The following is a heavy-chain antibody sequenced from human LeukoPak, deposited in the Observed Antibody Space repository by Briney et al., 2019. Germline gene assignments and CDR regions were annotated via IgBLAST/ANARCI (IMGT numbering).Heavy chain of an antibody. D-gene: IGHD2-2*01. CDR2: ISAYNGNT. CDR3: AREKGYCSSSSCYPFDY. V-gene: IGHV1-18*01. Sequence: ASVKVSCKASGYTFTSYGISWVRQAPGQGLEWMGWISAYNGNTNYAQKLQGRVTMTTDTSTSTAYMELRSLRSDDTAVYYCAREKGYCSSSSCYPFDYWGQGTLVTVSS. J-gene: IGHJ4*02. CDR1: GYTFTSYG.